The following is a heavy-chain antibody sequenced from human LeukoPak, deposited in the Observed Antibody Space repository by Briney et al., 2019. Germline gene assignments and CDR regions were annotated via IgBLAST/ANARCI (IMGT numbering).Heavy chain of an antibody. CDR3: ARGRPLLYSSGWSSDY. J-gene: IGHJ4*02. Sequence: SGGSLRLSCAASGFTFSSYAMHWVRQAPGKGLEWVAVIPYDGSNKYYADSVKGRFTISRDNARNSLYLQANSLRAEDTAVYYCARGRPLLYSSGWSSDYWGQGALVTVSS. V-gene: IGHV3-30*04. CDR2: IPYDGSNK. D-gene: IGHD6-19*01. CDR1: GFTFSSYA.